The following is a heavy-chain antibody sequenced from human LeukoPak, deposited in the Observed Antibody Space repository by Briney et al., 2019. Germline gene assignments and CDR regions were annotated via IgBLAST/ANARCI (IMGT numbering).Heavy chain of an antibody. J-gene: IGHJ4*02. CDR1: GFTLSTYW. V-gene: IGHV3-74*01. CDR2: ISSDGSST. Sequence: PGGSLRLSCAASGFTLSTYWMHWVRQAPGKGLVWVSRISSDGSSTSYADSVKGRFTISRDNAKNTVHLQMNSLRAEDTAVYYCARAVGSQIDYWGQGTLVTVSS. D-gene: IGHD3-10*01. CDR3: ARAVGSQIDY.